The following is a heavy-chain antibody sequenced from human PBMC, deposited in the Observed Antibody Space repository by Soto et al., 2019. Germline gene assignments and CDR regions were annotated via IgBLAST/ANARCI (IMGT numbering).Heavy chain of an antibody. CDR3: ARDPSGSGPDFDY. CDR1: GFTFSSYH. V-gene: IGHV3-21*01. Sequence: GGSVRLSCAASGFTFSSYHMNWVRQAPGKGLEWVSSINSSRVYYRDSVRGRFTISGDNAKNSLYLQMNSLRAEDTAVYYCARDPSGSGPDFDYWGQGILVTVSS. J-gene: IGHJ4*02. D-gene: IGHD3-10*01. CDR2: INSSRV.